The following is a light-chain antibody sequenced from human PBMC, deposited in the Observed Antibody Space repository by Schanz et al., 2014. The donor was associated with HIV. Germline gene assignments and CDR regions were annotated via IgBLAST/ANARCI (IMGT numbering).Light chain of an antibody. Sequence: QSALTQPASVSGSPGQSISISCTGTSGDVGSYNYVSWYQQHPGKAPKLMIYDVSNRPSGVSSRFSGSKSGNTASLTISGLQAEDEADYYCCSYSRVGTPHYVFGTGTKVTVL. CDR3: CSYSRVGTPHYV. CDR1: SGDVGSYNY. V-gene: IGLV2-14*03. J-gene: IGLJ1*01. CDR2: DVS.